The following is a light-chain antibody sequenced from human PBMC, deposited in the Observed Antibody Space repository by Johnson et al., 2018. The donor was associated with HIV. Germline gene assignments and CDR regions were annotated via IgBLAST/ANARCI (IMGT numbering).Light chain of an antibody. CDR2: DNN. CDR3: GTWDSSLSAEV. Sequence: QAVLTQPPSVSAAPGQKVTISCSGSSSNIGNNYVSWYQQLPGTAPKLLIYDNNKRPSGIPDRFPGSKSGTSATLGITGLQTVDEADYYCGTWDSSLSAEVFGTGTKVTVL. V-gene: IGLV1-51*01. CDR1: SSNIGNNY. J-gene: IGLJ1*01.